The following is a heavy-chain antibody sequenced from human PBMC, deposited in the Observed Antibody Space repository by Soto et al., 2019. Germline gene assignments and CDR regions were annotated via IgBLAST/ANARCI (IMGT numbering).Heavy chain of an antibody. Sequence: QVQLVQSGAEVKKPGASLKISCKTSGYTFTRYTIHWVRQAPGQRLEWVGWINTGGGNTKYSDKLQGRVTITADTAARTAYLALSSLTSADTASFYCSRDAYSSGYHSDHLGQGPLVTVSS. CDR1: GYTFTRYT. D-gene: IGHD5-18*01. CDR3: SRDAYSSGYHSDH. CDR2: INTGGGNT. V-gene: IGHV1-3*04. J-gene: IGHJ4*02.